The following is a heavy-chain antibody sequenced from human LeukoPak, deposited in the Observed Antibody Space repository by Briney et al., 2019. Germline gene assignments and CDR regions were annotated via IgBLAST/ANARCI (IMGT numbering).Heavy chain of an antibody. Sequence: PGESLRLSCAASGFSFNRYAMSWVRQAPGEGLEWVSAISGSGSTTYYADSVKGRFTISRDNSKNTVYLQINSLRDEDTAVFYCAKGGPFSTSSQKYFDPWGQGSLVIVS. CDR1: GFSFNRYA. CDR2: ISGSGSTT. D-gene: IGHD6-6*01. V-gene: IGHV3-23*01. CDR3: AKGGPFSTSSQKYFDP. J-gene: IGHJ5*02.